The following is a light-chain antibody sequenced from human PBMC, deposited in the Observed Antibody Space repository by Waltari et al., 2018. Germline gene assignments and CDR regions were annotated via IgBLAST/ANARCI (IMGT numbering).Light chain of an antibody. CDR2: SNN. Sequence: QSVLTQQPSASGTPGQRVTSACSGRGATSGSNAVNWYQQLPGTAPKGLIYSNNRRPSGVPDRFSGSKSGTSASLAISGLQSEDEPDYYCAAWEDILNGRVFGGGTKLTVL. V-gene: IGLV1-44*01. CDR1: GATSGSNA. CDR3: AAWEDILNGRV. J-gene: IGLJ3*02.